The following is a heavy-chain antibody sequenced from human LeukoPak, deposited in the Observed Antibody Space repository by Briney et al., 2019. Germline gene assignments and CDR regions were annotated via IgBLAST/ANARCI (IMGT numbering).Heavy chain of an antibody. CDR3: ARKYYYVSSGPRVFDAFDI. Sequence: SVKVSCKASGGTFSSYAISWVRQAPGQGLEWMGGIIPIFGTANYAQKFQGRVTITADESTSTAYMELSSLRSEDTAVYYCARKYYYVSSGPRVFDAFDIWGQGTMVTVSS. CDR1: GGTFSSYA. D-gene: IGHD3-22*01. V-gene: IGHV1-69*13. J-gene: IGHJ3*02. CDR2: IIPIFGTA.